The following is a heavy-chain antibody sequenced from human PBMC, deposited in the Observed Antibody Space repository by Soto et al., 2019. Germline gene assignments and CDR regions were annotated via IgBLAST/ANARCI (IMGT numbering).Heavy chain of an antibody. CDR3: AKVNFFDTPGTFDV. D-gene: IGHD2-15*01. V-gene: IGHV3-23*01. J-gene: IGHJ3*01. Sequence: GGSLRLSCAASGFTFSSYAMTWVRLAPGRGLEWVATIAGSGGMTYYTNSVRGRFTISRDNSKDTVSLQMSSLRAEDTAMYFYAKVNFFDTPGTFDVWGQGTPVTVSS. CDR1: GFTFSSYA. CDR2: IAGSGGMT.